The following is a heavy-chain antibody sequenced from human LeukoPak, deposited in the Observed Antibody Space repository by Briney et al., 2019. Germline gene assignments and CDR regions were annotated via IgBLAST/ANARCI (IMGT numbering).Heavy chain of an antibody. Sequence: ASVRVSCKASGYTVTDYYIHWVRQAPGQGLEWMGYIIPHSGGTSYEQKFQGRFTMTRDTSISTFYMELSSLRSDDTAVYYCSIEDKYCNHNNGGVSWGQGTLVTVSS. J-gene: IGHJ5*02. CDR3: SIEDKYCNHNNGGVS. D-gene: IGHD2/OR15-2a*01. CDR2: IIPHSGGT. CDR1: GYTVTDYY. V-gene: IGHV1-2*02.